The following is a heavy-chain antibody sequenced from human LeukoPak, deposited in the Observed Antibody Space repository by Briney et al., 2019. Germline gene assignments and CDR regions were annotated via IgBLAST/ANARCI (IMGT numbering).Heavy chain of an antibody. CDR1: GGSFSGYY. J-gene: IGHJ6*02. V-gene: IGHV4-34*01. CDR2: INHSGST. Sequence: SETLSLTCAVYGGSFSGYYWSWIRQPPGKGLEWIGEINHSGSTNYNPSLKSRVTTSVDTSKNQFSLKLSSVTAADTAVYYCARGRSPTHYYYYYGMDVWGQGTTVTVSS. CDR3: ARGRSPTHYYYYYGMDV.